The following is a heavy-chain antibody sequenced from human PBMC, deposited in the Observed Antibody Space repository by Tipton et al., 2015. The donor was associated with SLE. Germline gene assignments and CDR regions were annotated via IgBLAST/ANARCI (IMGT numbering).Heavy chain of an antibody. CDR1: GGSINSGGYY. Sequence: TLSLTCTVSGGSINSGGYYWSWIRQHPGKGLEWIGYIYYSGSTNYNPSLKSRVTVSVDTSKNQFSLKLSSVTAADTAVYYCARADLNWNYFDYWGQGTLVTVSS. J-gene: IGHJ4*02. D-gene: IGHD1-1*01. CDR3: ARADLNWNYFDY. CDR2: IYYSGST. V-gene: IGHV4-31*03.